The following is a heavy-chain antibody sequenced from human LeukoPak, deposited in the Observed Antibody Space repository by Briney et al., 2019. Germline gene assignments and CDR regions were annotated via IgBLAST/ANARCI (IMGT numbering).Heavy chain of an antibody. CDR2: IYYSGST. D-gene: IGHD6-19*01. V-gene: IGHV4-59*01. J-gene: IGHJ4*02. CDR3: ARCMYEGWCSFESEVRYFDY. Sequence: PSETLSLTCTVSGGSISSYYWSWIRQPPGKGLEWIGYIYYSGSTNYNPSLKSRVTISVDTSKNQFSLKLSSVTAADTAVYYCARCMYEGWCSFESEVRYFDYWGQGTLVTVSS. CDR1: GGSISSYY.